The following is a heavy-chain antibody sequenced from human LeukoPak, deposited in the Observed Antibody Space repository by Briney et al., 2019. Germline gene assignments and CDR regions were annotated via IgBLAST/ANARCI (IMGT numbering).Heavy chain of an antibody. CDR3: ARWQYTISSGWFDP. V-gene: IGHV4-59*08. D-gene: IGHD6-6*01. CDR2: IYYSGGT. J-gene: IGHJ5*02. CDR1: GGSISSRY. Sequence: KPSETLSLTCTLSGGSISSRYWSWIRQPPGKGLEWIGSIYYSGGTNYNPSLQGRVSISVDTSKIHFSLKLSSVAAADTAVYYCARWQYTISSGWFDPWGQGTLATVSS.